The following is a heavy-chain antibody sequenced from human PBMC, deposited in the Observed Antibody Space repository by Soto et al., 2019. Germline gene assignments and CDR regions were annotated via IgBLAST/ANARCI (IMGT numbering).Heavy chain of an antibody. Sequence: PSETLSLTCTVSGGSISSYYWSWIRQPPGEGLEWIGYIYNSGRTNYNPSLKSRVTISVDTSKNQFSLKLSSVTAADTAVYYCARRYGYSFDYWGQGTLVTVSS. CDR2: IYNSGRT. D-gene: IGHD1-1*01. CDR1: GGSISSYY. V-gene: IGHV4-59*08. CDR3: ARRYGYSFDY. J-gene: IGHJ4*02.